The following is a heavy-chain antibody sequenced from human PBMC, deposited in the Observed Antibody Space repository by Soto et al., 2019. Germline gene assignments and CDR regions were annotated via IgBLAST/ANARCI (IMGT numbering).Heavy chain of an antibody. V-gene: IGHV4-30-2*01. D-gene: IGHD2-15*01. Sequence: QLQLQESGSGLVKPSQTLSLTCAVSGGSISSGGYSWRWIRQPPGKGLEWIGYIYHSGSTYYNPSLKRRGTISVDRSKNQFSLKLSSVTAADTDVYYCARTVVPMNWFAPWGQGTLVTVSS. CDR1: GGSISSGGYS. J-gene: IGHJ5*02. CDR2: IYHSGST. CDR3: ARTVVPMNWFAP.